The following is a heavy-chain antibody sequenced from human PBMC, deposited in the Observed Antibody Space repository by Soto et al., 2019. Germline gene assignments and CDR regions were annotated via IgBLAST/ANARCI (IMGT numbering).Heavy chain of an antibody. CDR3: ARDQEDLKYNWFDP. Sequence: PSETLSLTCTVSDDSFTSYYWSWIRQPPGKGPEWIGYVDNSGRTNYNPSLRSRVTISVDTSKRQFSLSLRSVTAADTAIYYCARDQEDLKYNWFDPWGQGTLVTSPQ. V-gene: IGHV4-4*08. CDR1: DDSFTSYY. J-gene: IGHJ5*02. CDR2: VDNSGRT.